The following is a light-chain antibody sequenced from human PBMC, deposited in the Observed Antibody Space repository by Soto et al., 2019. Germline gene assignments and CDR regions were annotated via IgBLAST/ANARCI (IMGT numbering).Light chain of an antibody. CDR2: GNN. V-gene: IGLV1-44*01. Sequence: QSVLTQPPSASETPGQRVTISCSGSSSNIGSNTVNWYQQFPETAPKLLIFGNNQRPSGVPDRFSGSKSGTSASLAISGLQAEDEADYYCSSFAGSHVAFGGGTKLTVL. CDR3: SSFAGSHVA. J-gene: IGLJ2*01. CDR1: SSNIGSNT.